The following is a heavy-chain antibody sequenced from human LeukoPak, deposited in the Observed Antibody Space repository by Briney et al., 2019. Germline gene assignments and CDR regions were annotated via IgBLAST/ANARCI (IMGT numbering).Heavy chain of an antibody. CDR2: IYYSGST. Sequence: SETLSLTCTVSGGSISSYYWNWIRQSPGKGLEWIGYIYYSGSTHYNPSLKSRVTISVDTSRNQFSLKLSSVTAADTAVYYCARRVGRWFGERAYYYNYMDVWDKGTTVTTSS. J-gene: IGHJ6*03. CDR1: GGSISSYY. V-gene: IGHV4-59*12. CDR3: ARRVGRWFGERAYYYNYMDV. D-gene: IGHD3-10*01.